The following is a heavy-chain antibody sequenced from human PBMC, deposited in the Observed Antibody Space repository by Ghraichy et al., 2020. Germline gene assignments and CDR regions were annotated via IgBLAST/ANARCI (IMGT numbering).Heavy chain of an antibody. CDR1: GFTFSSYG. CDR2: IWYDGSNK. CDR3: AREVYSYGFISYWYFDL. D-gene: IGHD5-18*01. V-gene: IGHV3-33*08. J-gene: IGHJ2*01. Sequence: GGSLRLSCAASGFTFSSYGMHWVRQAPGKGLEWVAVIWYDGSNKYYADSVKGRFTISRDNSKNTLYLQMNSLRAEDTAVYYCAREVYSYGFISYWYFDLWGRGTLVTVSS.